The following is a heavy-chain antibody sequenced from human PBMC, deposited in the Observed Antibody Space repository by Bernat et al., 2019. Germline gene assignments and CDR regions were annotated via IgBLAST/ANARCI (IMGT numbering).Heavy chain of an antibody. D-gene: IGHD2-2*01. Sequence: QVQLVQSGAEVKKPGASVKVSCKASGYTFTSYGISWVRQAPGQGLEWMGWISAYNGNTNYAQKLQGRVTMTTDTSTSTAYMELRSLRSDDTAVYYCAGADIVVVPAAMPFDYWGQGTLVTVSS. CDR2: ISAYNGNT. V-gene: IGHV1-18*01. J-gene: IGHJ4*02. CDR1: GYTFTSYG. CDR3: AGADIVVVPAAMPFDY.